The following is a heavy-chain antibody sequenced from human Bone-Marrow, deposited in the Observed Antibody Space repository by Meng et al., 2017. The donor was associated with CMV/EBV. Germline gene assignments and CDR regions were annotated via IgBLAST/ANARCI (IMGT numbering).Heavy chain of an antibody. D-gene: IGHD6-6*01. V-gene: IGHV1-69*05. Sequence: SVKVSCKASGGTFSSYAISWVRQAPGQGLEWMGGIIPIFGTANYAQKFQGRVTITTDKSTSTAYMELSSLRSEDTAVYYCARAPEYSSSSFIHYLYYYWMDDWGQGTTVTVSS. J-gene: IGHJ6*02. CDR2: IIPIFGTA. CDR1: GGTFSSYA. CDR3: ARAPEYSSSSFIHYLYYYWMDD.